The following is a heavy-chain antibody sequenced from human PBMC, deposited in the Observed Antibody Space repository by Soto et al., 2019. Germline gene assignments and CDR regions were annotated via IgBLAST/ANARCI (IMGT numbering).Heavy chain of an antibody. CDR1: GYTFTSYG. J-gene: IGHJ4*02. V-gene: IGHV1-18*01. D-gene: IGHD6-19*01. CDR3: ARDGMWLEVLGHYFDY. Sequence: QVRLVQSGAEVKKPGASVKVSCKASGYTFTSYGISWVRQAPGQGLEWMGWISAYNGNTNYAQKLQGRVTMTTDTSTRRAYMELRSLKSDDTAVYYCARDGMWLEVLGHYFDYWGQGTLVTVSS. CDR2: ISAYNGNT.